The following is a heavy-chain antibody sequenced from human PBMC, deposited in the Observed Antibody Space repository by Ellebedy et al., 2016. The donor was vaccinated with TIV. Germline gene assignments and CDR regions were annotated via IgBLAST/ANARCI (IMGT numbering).Heavy chain of an antibody. V-gene: IGHV4-39*01. CDR1: GGSISSGGYY. D-gene: IGHD5-18*01. Sequence: SETLSLXXTVSGGSISSGGYYWSWIRQHPGKGLEWIGSIYYSGSTYYNPSLKSRVTISVDTSKNQFSLKLSSVTAADTAVYYCARHGGYIYGSEIRTNWFDPWGQGTLVTVSS. J-gene: IGHJ5*02. CDR3: ARHGGYIYGSEIRTNWFDP. CDR2: IYYSGST.